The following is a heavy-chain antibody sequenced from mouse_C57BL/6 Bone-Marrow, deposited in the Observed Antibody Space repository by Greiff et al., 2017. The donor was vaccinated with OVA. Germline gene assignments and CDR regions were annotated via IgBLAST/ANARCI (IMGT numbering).Heavy chain of an antibody. CDR3: TTVYYYGSSYEDY. V-gene: IGHV14-4*01. Sequence: VHVKQSGAELVRPGASVKLSCTASGFNIKDDYMHWVKQRPEQGLEWIGWIDPENGDTEYASKFQGKATITADTSSNTAYLQLSSLTSEDTAVYYCTTVYYYGSSYEDYWGQGTSVTVSS. J-gene: IGHJ4*01. CDR2: IDPENGDT. D-gene: IGHD1-1*01. CDR1: GFNIKDDY.